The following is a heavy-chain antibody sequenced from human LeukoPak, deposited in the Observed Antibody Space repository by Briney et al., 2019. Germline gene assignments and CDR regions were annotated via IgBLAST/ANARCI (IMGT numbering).Heavy chain of an antibody. V-gene: IGHV3-7*01. CDR2: IKQDGSEK. Sequence: GGSLRLSCAASGFTFSRYWMSWVRQAPGKGLEWVANIKQDGSEKYYVDSVKGRFTISRDNAKNSLYLQMNSLRAEDTAVYYCARDRFLEWPPYYYYYGMDVWGQGTTVTVSS. D-gene: IGHD3-3*01. CDR3: ARDRFLEWPPYYYYYGMDV. CDR1: GFTFSRYW. J-gene: IGHJ6*02.